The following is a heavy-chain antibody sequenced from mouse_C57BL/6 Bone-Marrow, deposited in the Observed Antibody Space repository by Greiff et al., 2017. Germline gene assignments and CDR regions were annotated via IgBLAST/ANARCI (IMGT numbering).Heavy chain of an antibody. J-gene: IGHJ2*01. CDR1: GFTFSSYG. Sequence: EVKLMESGGDLVKPGGSLKLSCAASGFTFSSYGMSWVRQTPDKRLEWVATISSGGSYTYYPDSVKGRFTISRDNAKNTLYLQMSSLKSEDTAMYYCARHGYDSYWGQGTTLTVSS. D-gene: IGHD2-2*01. CDR2: ISSGGSYT. V-gene: IGHV5-6*01. CDR3: ARHGYDSY.